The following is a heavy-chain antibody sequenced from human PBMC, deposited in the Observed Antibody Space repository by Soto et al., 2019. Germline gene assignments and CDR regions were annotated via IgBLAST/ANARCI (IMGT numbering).Heavy chain of an antibody. V-gene: IGHV1-18*01. CDR1: GYTFTSYG. CDR2: ISAYNGNT. CDR3: ARQPQTLRVHWFDP. J-gene: IGHJ5*02. D-gene: IGHD4-17*01. Sequence: ASVKVSCKASGYTFTSYGISWVRQAPGQGLEWMGWISAYNGNTNYAQKLQGRVTMTTDTSTSTAYMELRSLRSEDTAVYYCARQPQTLRVHWFDPWGQGTLVTVSS.